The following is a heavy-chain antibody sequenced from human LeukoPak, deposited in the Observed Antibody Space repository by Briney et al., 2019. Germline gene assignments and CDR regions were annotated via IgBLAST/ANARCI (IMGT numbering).Heavy chain of an antibody. CDR2: IYYSGST. J-gene: IGHJ4*02. CDR1: GGSISSYY. Sequence: PSETLSLTCTVSGGSISSYYWSWIRQPPGKGLEWIGYIYYSGSTNYNPSLKSRVTISVDTSKNQFSLKLSSVTAADTAVYYCARMGDYYDSSGYSEWGQGTLVTVSS. D-gene: IGHD3-22*01. CDR3: ARMGDYYDSSGYSE. V-gene: IGHV4-59*01.